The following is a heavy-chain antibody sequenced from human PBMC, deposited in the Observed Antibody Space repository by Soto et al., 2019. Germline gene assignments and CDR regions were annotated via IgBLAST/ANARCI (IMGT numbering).Heavy chain of an antibody. CDR2: INAGNGNT. CDR1: GYTFTSYA. Sequence: ASVKVSCKAAGYTFTSYAMHWVRQAPGQRLEWMGWINAGNGNTKYSQKFQGRVTITRDTSASTAYMELSSLRSEDTAVYYCGRDPMDYGDYLNWFDPWGQGTLVTVSS. V-gene: IGHV1-3*01. CDR3: GRDPMDYGDYLNWFDP. D-gene: IGHD4-17*01. J-gene: IGHJ5*02.